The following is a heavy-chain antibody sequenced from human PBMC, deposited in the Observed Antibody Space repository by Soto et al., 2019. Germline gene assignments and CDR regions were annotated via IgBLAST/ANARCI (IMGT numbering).Heavy chain of an antibody. V-gene: IGHV1-8*01. J-gene: IGHJ5*02. D-gene: IGHD3-10*01. CDR1: GYTFTSYD. CDR2: MNPNSGNT. Sequence: ASVKVSCKASGYTFTSYDINWVRQATGQGLEWMGWMNPNSGNTGYAQKFQGRVTMTRNTSISTAYMELSSLRSEDTAVYYCARGRELWFGEGGQCDPWGQGTLVTVSS. CDR3: ARGRELWFGEGGQCDP.